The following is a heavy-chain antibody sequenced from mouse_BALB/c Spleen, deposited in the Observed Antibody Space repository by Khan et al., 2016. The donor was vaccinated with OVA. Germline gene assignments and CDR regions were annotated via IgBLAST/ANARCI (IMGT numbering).Heavy chain of an antibody. V-gene: IGHV1S137*01. J-gene: IGHJ3*01. Sequence: VQLQESGAELVRPGVSVKISCKGSGYTFTDFTLHWVKQSHAMSLEWIGVISTYYGDATYNQRFKDKATMTVDKSSSTAYMELARLTSEESAIYYSTRGGGGNRFDYWGQGTMVTVSA. CDR3: TRGGGGNRFDY. CDR1: GYTFTDFT. CDR2: ISTYYGDA.